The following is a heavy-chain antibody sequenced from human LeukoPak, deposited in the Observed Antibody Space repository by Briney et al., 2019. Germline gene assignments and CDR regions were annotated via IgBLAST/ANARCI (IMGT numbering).Heavy chain of an antibody. CDR1: GYTFTGYY. CDR3: ARVGVVLPANWFDP. Sequence: ASVKVSCKASGYTFTGYYMHWVRPAPGQGLGWMGWINAYNGNTKYAQNLQGRVAMTTDTSTSTAYMELRSLRSDDTAVYYCARVGVVLPANWFDPWGQGTLVTVSS. J-gene: IGHJ5*02. D-gene: IGHD2-2*01. CDR2: INAYNGNT. V-gene: IGHV1-18*04.